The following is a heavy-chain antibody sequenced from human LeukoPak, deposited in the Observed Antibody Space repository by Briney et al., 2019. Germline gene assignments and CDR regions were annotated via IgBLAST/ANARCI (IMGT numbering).Heavy chain of an antibody. CDR1: GFTFSSYE. Sequence: GGSLRLSCAASGFTFSSYEMNWVRQAPGKGLEWVSYISSSGSTIYYADSVKGRFTISRDNAKNSLYLQMNSLRAEDTAVYYCARDPYSGTYGNTYYYYMDVWGKGTTVTISS. V-gene: IGHV3-48*03. CDR3: ARDPYSGTYGNTYYYYMDV. J-gene: IGHJ6*03. D-gene: IGHD1-26*01. CDR2: ISSSGSTI.